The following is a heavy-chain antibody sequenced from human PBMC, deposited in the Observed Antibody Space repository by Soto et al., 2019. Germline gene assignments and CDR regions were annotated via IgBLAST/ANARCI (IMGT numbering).Heavy chain of an antibody. CDR2: IYWDDGK. CDR3: APARHPYYYYGMDV. Sequence: QITLKESGPPLVKPTQTLTLTCTFSGFSLTTSGVGVGWIRQPPGKALEWLALIYWDDGKRYSPSLKSRLTITKDTSKNPGVLTMTNMDPVDTATYYCAPARHPYYYYGMDVWGQGTTVTVSS. CDR1: GFSLTTSGVG. V-gene: IGHV2-5*02. J-gene: IGHJ6*02.